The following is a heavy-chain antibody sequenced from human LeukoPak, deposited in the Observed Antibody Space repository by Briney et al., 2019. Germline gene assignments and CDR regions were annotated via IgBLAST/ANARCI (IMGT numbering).Heavy chain of an antibody. D-gene: IGHD2-2*01. CDR1: GGTFSSYA. CDR3: ARIHCSSTSCFGGLYYYYMDV. Sequence: ASVKVSCKASGGTFSSYAISWVRQAPGQGLEWMGGIIPIFGTANYAQKFQGRVTITADESTSTAYMELSSLRSEDTAVHYCARIHCSSTSCFGGLYYYYMDVWGKGTTVTVSS. J-gene: IGHJ6*03. CDR2: IIPIFGTA. V-gene: IGHV1-69*13.